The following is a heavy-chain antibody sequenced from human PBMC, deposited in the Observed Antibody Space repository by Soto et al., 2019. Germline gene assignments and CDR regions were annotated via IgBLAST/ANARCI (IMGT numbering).Heavy chain of an antibody. CDR2: ISGSGGST. V-gene: IGHV3-23*01. CDR3: AKDKQLGWFSGPNDY. CDR1: GFTFSSYA. Sequence: PGGSLRLSCAASGFTFSSYAMSWVRQAPGKGLEWVSAISGSGGSTYYADSVKGRFTISRDNSKNTLYLQMNSLRAEDTAVYYCAKDKQLGWFSGPNDYWGQGTLVTVSS. D-gene: IGHD6-6*01. J-gene: IGHJ4*02.